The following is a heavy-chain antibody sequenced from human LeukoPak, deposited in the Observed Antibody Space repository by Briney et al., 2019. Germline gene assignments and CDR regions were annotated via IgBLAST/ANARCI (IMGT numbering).Heavy chain of an antibody. D-gene: IGHD1-26*01. CDR1: GYTFTSYG. CDR2: ISAYNGNT. V-gene: IGHV1-18*01. Sequence: ASVKVSCKASGYTFTSYGISWVRQAPGQGPEWMGWISAYNGNTNYAQKLQGRVTMTTDTSTSTAYMELRSLRSDDTAVYYCARDPEWELLPSFDYWGQGTLVTVSS. J-gene: IGHJ4*02. CDR3: ARDPEWELLPSFDY.